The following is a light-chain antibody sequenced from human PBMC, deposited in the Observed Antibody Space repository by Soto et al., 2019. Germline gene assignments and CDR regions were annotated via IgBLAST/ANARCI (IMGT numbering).Light chain of an antibody. CDR3: STYTGFYTLV. J-gene: IGLJ2*01. V-gene: IGLV2-14*01. CDR1: SSDVGGYNY. CDR2: EVS. Sequence: QSTLTQPASVSGSPRQSITISCTGTSSDVGGYNYVSWYQQRPGKVPQLIIYEVSKRPSGVSNRFSGSKSANTASLTISGLQGDDEADYYCSTYTGFYTLVFGGGTKLTVL.